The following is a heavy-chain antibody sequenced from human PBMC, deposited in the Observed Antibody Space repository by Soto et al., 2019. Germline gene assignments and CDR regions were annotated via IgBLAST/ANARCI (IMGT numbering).Heavy chain of an antibody. D-gene: IGHD2-2*01. J-gene: IGHJ4*01. CDR1: GRPISTGGFN. CDR2: IYESGST. Sequence: SETLSLTCSLPGRPISTGGFNWGWIRQHPGKRLGCIGNIYESGSTCYNQSLKSHINISVDTSRTLFYLKLSSVTAAATGISYRARSSPLFRLVLFSFDSLGHGILVTDSS. CDR3: ARSSPLFRLVLFSFDS. V-gene: IGHV4-31*01.